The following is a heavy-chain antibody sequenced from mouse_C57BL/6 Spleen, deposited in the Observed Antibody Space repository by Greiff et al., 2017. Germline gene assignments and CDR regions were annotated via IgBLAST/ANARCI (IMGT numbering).Heavy chain of an antibody. J-gene: IGHJ4*01. Sequence: QVQLQQSGAELVLPEASVKLSCKASGYTFTSYWMHWVKQRPGQGLEWIGEIDPSDSYSTYNQEFKGKYTLTVDKASSTAYMQLSSLTSEDSAVYYCSRRLQYYAMDYWGQGTSVTVSS. V-gene: IGHV1-69*01. D-gene: IGHD2-13*01. CDR2: IDPSDSYS. CDR3: SRRLQYYAMDY. CDR1: GYTFTSYW.